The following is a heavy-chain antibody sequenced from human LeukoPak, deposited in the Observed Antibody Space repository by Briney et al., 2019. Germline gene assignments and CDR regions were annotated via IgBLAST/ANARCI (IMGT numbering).Heavy chain of an antibody. CDR1: GYTFTSYG. V-gene: IGHV7-4-1*02. J-gene: IGHJ5*01. Sequence: GASVKVSCKASGYTFTSYGLNWVRQAPGQGLEWMGWINPNTGNPAYAQGFTGRFVFSLDTSVTTTYLQISGLKAEDTAVYYCARAYQPLGGLSFPDSWGQGTLVTVSS. CDR3: ARAYQPLGGLSFPDS. D-gene: IGHD3-16*02. CDR2: INPNTGNP.